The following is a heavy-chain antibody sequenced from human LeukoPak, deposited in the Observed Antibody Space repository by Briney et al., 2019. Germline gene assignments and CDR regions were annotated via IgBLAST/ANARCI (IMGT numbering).Heavy chain of an antibody. CDR1: VVVGGCCA. D-gene: IGHD2-21*02. V-gene: IGHV3-23*01. Sequence: SVVVGGCCAMSRIRQAPGKELEWVSGISGSSVSTYHADSVKGRFTISRDTSRNTLYLQMTSLRAEDTAVFYCATHSSVVVTAPLAYWGQGTLVTVSS. J-gene: IGHJ4*02. CDR3: ATHSSVVVTAPLAY. CDR2: ISGSSVST.